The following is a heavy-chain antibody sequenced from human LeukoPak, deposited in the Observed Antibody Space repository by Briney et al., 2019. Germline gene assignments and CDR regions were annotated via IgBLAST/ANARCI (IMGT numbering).Heavy chain of an antibody. CDR3: AKDIGSYYDY. V-gene: IGHV3-74*01. Sequence: GGSLRLSCATSGFTFTSYWMHWVRQVPGKGLVWVSRVNNDGSSTIYADSVKGRFTISRDNSKNTLYLEMNSLRAEDTAVYYCAKDIGSYYDYWGQGILVTVSS. J-gene: IGHJ4*02. D-gene: IGHD3-10*01. CDR1: GFTFTSYW. CDR2: VNNDGSST.